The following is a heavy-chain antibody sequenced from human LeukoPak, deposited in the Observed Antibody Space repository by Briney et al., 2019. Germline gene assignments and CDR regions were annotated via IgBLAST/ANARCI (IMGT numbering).Heavy chain of an antibody. D-gene: IGHD3-10*01. V-gene: IGHV3-15*07. J-gene: IGHJ4*02. Sequence: GGSLRLSCSASGLTFTNAWMNWVRQAPGEGLDWVGRIASKTDGGATDYAAPVKGRFTISRDDSKDTLNLQMNSLKTEDTAVYYCTTGIRGDWGQGTLVTVSS. CDR3: TTGIRGD. CDR1: GLTFTNAW. CDR2: IASKTDGGAT.